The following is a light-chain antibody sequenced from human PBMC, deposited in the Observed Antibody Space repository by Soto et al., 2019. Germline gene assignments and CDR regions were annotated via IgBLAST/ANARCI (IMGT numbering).Light chain of an antibody. Sequence: QSVLTQPPSVSAAPGEKVTISCSGSSSNIGNNYVSWYQHLPGAAPKLIIYDNDKRSSGIPDRFSDSKSGTSATLDITGLETGDEADYYCGTWDSTLSGVFGTGTKVTVL. CDR1: SSNIGNNY. V-gene: IGLV1-51*01. CDR3: GTWDSTLSGV. J-gene: IGLJ1*01. CDR2: DND.